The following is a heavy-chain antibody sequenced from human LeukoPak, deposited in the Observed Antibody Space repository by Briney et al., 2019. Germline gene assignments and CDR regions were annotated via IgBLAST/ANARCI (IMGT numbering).Heavy chain of an antibody. D-gene: IGHD4-11*01. J-gene: IGHJ5*02. Sequence: GRSLRLSCTASGFTFGDYAMSWVRQAPGKGLEWVGFIRSKAYGGTAEYAASVKGRFTISRDDSKSIAYLQMNSLKTEDTAVYYCTRRPTVTTKGFWFDPWGQGTLVTVPS. V-gene: IGHV3-49*04. CDR3: TRRPTVTTKGFWFDP. CDR1: GFTFGDYA. CDR2: IRSKAYGGTA.